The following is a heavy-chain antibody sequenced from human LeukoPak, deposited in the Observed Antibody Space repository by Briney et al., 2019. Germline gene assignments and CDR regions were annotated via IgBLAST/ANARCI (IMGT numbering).Heavy chain of an antibody. D-gene: IGHD5-18*01. Sequence: PGGSLRLSCAASGFTFSSYWMHWVRQAPGKGLVWVSRINSDGSSTSYADSVKGRFTISRDNAKNTLYLQMNSLRAEDTAVYYCARNSGYSYGECDYWGQGTLVTVSS. CDR2: INSDGSST. V-gene: IGHV3-74*01. CDR1: GFTFSSYW. CDR3: ARNSGYSYGECDY. J-gene: IGHJ4*02.